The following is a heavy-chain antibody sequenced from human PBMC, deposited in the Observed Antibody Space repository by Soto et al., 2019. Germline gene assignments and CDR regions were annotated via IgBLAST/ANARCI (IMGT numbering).Heavy chain of an antibody. J-gene: IGHJ5*02. D-gene: IGHD6-6*01. CDR2: ISAYNGNT. Sequence: ASVKVSCKASGYTFTSYGISWVRQAPGQGLEWMGWISAYNGNTNYAQKLQGRVTMTTDTSTSTAYMELGSLRSDDTAVYYCARVGIAAPFLGSGFDPWGQGTLVTVSS. CDR1: GYTFTSYG. V-gene: IGHV1-18*01. CDR3: ARVGIAAPFLGSGFDP.